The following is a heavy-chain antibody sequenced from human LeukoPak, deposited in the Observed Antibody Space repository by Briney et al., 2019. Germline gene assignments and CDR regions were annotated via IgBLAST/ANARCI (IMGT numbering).Heavy chain of an antibody. V-gene: IGHV1-18*01. CDR2: ISAYNGNT. CDR1: GYTFTSYG. Sequence: ASVKVSCKTSGYTFTSYGISWVRQAPGQGLEWMGWISAYNGNTNYAQKLQDRVTMTTDTSTSTAYMELRSLRSDDTAVYYCAAGPYDYVWGSYRVADYWGQGTLVTVSS. CDR3: AAGPYDYVWGSYRVADY. D-gene: IGHD3-16*02. J-gene: IGHJ4*02.